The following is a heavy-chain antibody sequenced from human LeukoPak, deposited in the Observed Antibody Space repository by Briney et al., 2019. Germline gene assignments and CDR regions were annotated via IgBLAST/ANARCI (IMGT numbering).Heavy chain of an antibody. CDR3: ARLLGIQLGDYFDY. CDR2: ISPKSGGT. Sequence: ASVKVSCKASGYTFTGYFIHYVRQAPGQGLEWMGWISPKSGGTNYAQKFQGRVTMTRDTAISTAYMELSSLRSEDTAVYYCARLLGIQLGDYFDYWGQGTLVTVSS. J-gene: IGHJ4*02. V-gene: IGHV1-2*02. CDR1: GYTFTGYF. D-gene: IGHD5-18*01.